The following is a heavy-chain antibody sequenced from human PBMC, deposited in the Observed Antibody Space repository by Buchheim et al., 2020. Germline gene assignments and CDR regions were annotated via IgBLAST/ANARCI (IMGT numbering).Heavy chain of an antibody. CDR3: ARRTLILPSMGWFDP. CDR1: GYSFTTYW. CDR2: IYPHDSDT. V-gene: IGHV5-51*01. D-gene: IGHD2/OR15-2a*01. J-gene: IGHJ5*02. Sequence: EVQLVQSGAEVKKAGESLRISCKGSGYSFTTYWIGWVRQMPGKGLEWMGIIYPHDSDTRYSPSFQGQVTISADKSINIAYLQWSSLKASDTAIYYCARRTLILPSMGWFDPWGQGTL.